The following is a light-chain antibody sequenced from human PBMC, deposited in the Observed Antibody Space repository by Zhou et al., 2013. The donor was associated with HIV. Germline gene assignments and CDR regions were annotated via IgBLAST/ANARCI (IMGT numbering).Light chain of an antibody. J-gene: IGKJ4*01. CDR2: GTT. Sequence: DIQMTQSPSSLSASLGDRVTITCRASQSISTYLNWYQQKPGKAPNLMVFGTTKLNRGVPSRFSGSGSGTDFTLTISTLQPEDFATYYCQQLNSYLLTFGGGTKVEIK. CDR3: QQLNSYLLT. V-gene: IGKV1-39*01. CDR1: QSISTY.